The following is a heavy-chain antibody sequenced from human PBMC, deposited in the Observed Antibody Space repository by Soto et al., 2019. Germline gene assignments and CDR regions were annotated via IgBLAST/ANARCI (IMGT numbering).Heavy chain of an antibody. V-gene: IGHV4-30-4*01. CDR2: IYKSATT. J-gene: IGHJ5*01. D-gene: IGHD7-27*01. CDR3: ARGRYCLTGRCFPNWFDS. CDR1: GDSISNLDYF. Sequence: PSETVSLTCSVSGDSISNLDYFWAWIRQPPGQALEYIGYIYKSATTYYNPSFESRVAISVDTSKSQFYLNVTSVTAADTAVYFCARGRYCLTGRCFPNWFDSWGQGALVTVSS.